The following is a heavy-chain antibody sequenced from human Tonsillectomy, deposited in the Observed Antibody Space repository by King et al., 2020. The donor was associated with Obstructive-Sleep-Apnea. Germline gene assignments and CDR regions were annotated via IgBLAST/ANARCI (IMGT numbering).Heavy chain of an antibody. CDR3: ARDSNYYDSSGERAPGGY. V-gene: IGHV3-72*01. J-gene: IGHJ4*02. Sequence: VQLVESEGGLVQPGGSLRLSCAASGFTFSDHYMDWVRQAPGKGLEWVGRSRDKANSYTTEYAASVKGRFTISRDDSKNSLYLQMNSLKTEDTAVYYCARDSNYYDSSGERAPGGYWGQGTLVTVSS. D-gene: IGHD3-22*01. CDR2: SRDKANSYTT. CDR1: GFTFSDHY.